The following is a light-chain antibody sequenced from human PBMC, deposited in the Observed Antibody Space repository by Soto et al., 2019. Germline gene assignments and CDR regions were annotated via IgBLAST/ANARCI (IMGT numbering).Light chain of an antibody. CDR1: QSVSSSY. V-gene: IGKV3-20*01. J-gene: IGKJ1*01. CDR3: QLSRT. CDR2: GAS. Sequence: EIVLTQSPGTLSLSPGERATLSCRASQSVSSSYLAWYQQKPGQAPRLLIYGASSRATGIPDRFSGSGSGTAFTLTISRLEAEDFAVYYCQLSRTFGQGTKVEIK.